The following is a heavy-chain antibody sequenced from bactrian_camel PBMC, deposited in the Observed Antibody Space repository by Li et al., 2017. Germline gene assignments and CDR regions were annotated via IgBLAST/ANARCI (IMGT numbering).Heavy chain of an antibody. CDR2: IDSDGST. CDR1: GYAYAAYD. D-gene: IGHD1*01. J-gene: IGHJ4*01. V-gene: IGHV3S63*01. CDR3: VVDDPPKCFRVVPFSDY. Sequence: QLVESGGGSVQAGGPLRLSCAASGYAYAAYDFAWFHQAPGKEREGVALIDSDGSTNYADSVKGRFTISRDNAKNAVYLQMDNLQPEDTALYHCVVDDPPKCFRVVPFSDYWGQGTQVTVS.